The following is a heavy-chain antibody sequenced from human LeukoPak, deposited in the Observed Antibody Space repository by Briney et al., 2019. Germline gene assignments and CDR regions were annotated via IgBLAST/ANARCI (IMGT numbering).Heavy chain of an antibody. CDR1: GYSFTSYW. J-gene: IGHJ6*03. CDR3: ARHGHCTNGVCYSNYYYYMDV. Sequence: GESLKISCKGSGYSFTSYWIGWVRQMPGKGLEWNGIIYPDDSDTRYSPSFEGQVIISIDKSISTAYLQWSSLKASDTATYYCARHGHCTNGVCYSNYYYYMDVWGKGTTVTVSS. D-gene: IGHD2-8*01. V-gene: IGHV5-51*01. CDR2: IYPDDSDT.